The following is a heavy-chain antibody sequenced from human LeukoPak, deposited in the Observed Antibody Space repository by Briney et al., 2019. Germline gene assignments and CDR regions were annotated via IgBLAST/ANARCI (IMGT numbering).Heavy chain of an antibody. CDR3: ARDPVQKYSSGPGWFDP. D-gene: IGHD6-19*01. V-gene: IGHV1-18*01. Sequence: ASVKVSCTASGYTFTSYGISWVRQAPGQGLEWMGWISAYNGNTNYAQKLQGRVTMTTDPSTSTAYMELRSLRSDDTAVYYCARDPVQKYSSGPGWFDPWGQGTLVTVSS. CDR1: GYTFTSYG. J-gene: IGHJ5*02. CDR2: ISAYNGNT.